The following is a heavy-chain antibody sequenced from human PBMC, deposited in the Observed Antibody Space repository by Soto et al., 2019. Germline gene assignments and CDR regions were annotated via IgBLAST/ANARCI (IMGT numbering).Heavy chain of an antibody. V-gene: IGHV3-21*01. CDR3: ARVMCGDCSTYYYYSMDV. D-gene: IGHD2-21*02. Sequence: EVQLVESGGGLVKPGGSLRLSCAASGFTFGTYTMNWVRQAPGKGLEWVSSIGTTSSYIYYADSVRGRFTISRDNARDSLYLQMSSLRAEETAVYYCARVMCGDCSTYYYYSMDVWGQGTTVTVSS. CDR2: IGTTSSYI. CDR1: GFTFGTYT. J-gene: IGHJ6*02.